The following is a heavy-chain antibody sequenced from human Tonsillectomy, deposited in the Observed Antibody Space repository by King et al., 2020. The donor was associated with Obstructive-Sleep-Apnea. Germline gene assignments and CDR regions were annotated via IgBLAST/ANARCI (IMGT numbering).Heavy chain of an antibody. V-gene: IGHV4-4*02. CDR3: ARISCSGGSCSTPLYYFDY. J-gene: IGHJ4*02. CDR1: GGSISSSNW. Sequence: QLQESGPGLVKPSGTLSLTCAVSGGSISSSNWWSWVRQPPGKGLEWIGEIYHSGSTNYNPSLKSRVTISVDKSKNKFSLNLNSVTAADTAVYYCARISCSGGSCSTPLYYFDYWGQGTLVTVSS. CDR2: IYHSGST. D-gene: IGHD2-15*01.